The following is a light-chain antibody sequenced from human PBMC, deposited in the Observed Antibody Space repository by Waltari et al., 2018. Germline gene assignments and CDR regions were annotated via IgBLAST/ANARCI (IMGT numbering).Light chain of an antibody. CDR2: EVS. V-gene: IGLV2-23*02. CDR3: CSYAGSSFVV. CDR1: SSDVGSYNL. Sequence: QSALTQPASVSGSPGQSITISCTGTSSDVGSYNLVSWYQQHPGKAPKHVIYEVSKRPPGVSNRFAGSKSGNTASLTISGLQAEDEADYYCCSYAGSSFVVFGGGTKLTVL. J-gene: IGLJ2*01.